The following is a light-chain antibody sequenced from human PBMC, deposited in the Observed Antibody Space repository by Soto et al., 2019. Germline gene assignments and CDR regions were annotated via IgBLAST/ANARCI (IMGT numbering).Light chain of an antibody. J-gene: IGKJ1*01. V-gene: IGKV2D-29*01. Sequence: DIVMTQTPLSLSVTPGQPASISRKSSQSLLNSGGKTYFYWYLQKPGQPPQLLIYEVSSRFSGVPDRVSGSGSGTDFTLNISRVEAEDVGFYYCLQTTKFQWKFGQGTKVDI. CDR3: LQTTKFQWK. CDR2: EVS. CDR1: QSLLNSGGKTY.